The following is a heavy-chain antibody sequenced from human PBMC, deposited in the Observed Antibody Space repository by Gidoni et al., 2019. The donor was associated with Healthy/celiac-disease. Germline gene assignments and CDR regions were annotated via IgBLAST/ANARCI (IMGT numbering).Heavy chain of an antibody. J-gene: IGHJ3*02. CDR1: GYPFTGSY. V-gene: IGHV1-2*02. CDR2: INPNSGGT. Sequence: QLVQSGADVKKPRASVQFSCQASGYPFTGSYLHRVPQAPGQGLEWMGWINPNSGGTNYAQKFQGRVTMTRDTSISTAYMELSRLRSDDTAVYYCARDRLGYYYDSSGYYSDAFDIWGQGTMVTVSS. CDR3: ARDRLGYYYDSSGYYSDAFDI. D-gene: IGHD3-22*01.